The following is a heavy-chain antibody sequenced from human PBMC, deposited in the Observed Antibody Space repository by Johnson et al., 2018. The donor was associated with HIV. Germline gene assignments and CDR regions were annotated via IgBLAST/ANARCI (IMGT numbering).Heavy chain of an antibody. CDR1: GFTVSSNY. J-gene: IGHJ3*02. Sequence: VQLVESGGGLIQPGGSLRLSCAASGFTVSSNYMSWVRQAPGKGLEWVSVIYSGGSTYYADSVKGRFTISRDNAKNSLSLQMNSLRAEDTAVYYCARDQDVDSNAWLDAFNIWGQGTMVTVSS. CDR3: ARDQDVDSNAWLDAFNI. D-gene: IGHD3-22*01. CDR2: IYSGGST. V-gene: IGHV3-53*01.